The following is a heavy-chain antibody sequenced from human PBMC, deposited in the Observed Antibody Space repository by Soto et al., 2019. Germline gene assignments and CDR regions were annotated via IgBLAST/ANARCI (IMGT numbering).Heavy chain of an antibody. CDR2: FDPEAGET. CDR1: GYTLTELS. J-gene: IGHJ6*02. D-gene: IGHD2-15*01. CDR3: ATDQNGYCDYYYGMDV. V-gene: IGHV1-24*01. Sequence: ASVKVSCNVSGYTLTELSMHWVRQAPGKGLEWMGRFDPEAGETIYAQKFQGRVTMTEDTSTDTAYMELSSLRSEDTAVYYCATDQNGYCDYYYGMDVSGRGTTVPASS.